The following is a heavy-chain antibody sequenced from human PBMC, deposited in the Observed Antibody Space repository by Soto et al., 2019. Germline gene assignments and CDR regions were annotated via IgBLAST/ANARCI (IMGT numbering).Heavy chain of an antibody. D-gene: IGHD6-13*01. CDR3: ARYGYSSSWYPPPSYYYGMDV. CDR2: IYPGDSDT. J-gene: IGHJ6*02. Sequence: GASLKISCKGSGYSFTSYWIGWVRQMPGKGLEWMGIIYPGDSDTRYSTSFQGQVTISADKSISTAYLQWSSLKASDTAMYYCARYGYSSSWYPPPSYYYGMDVWGQGTTVTVSS. V-gene: IGHV5-51*01. CDR1: GYSFTSYW.